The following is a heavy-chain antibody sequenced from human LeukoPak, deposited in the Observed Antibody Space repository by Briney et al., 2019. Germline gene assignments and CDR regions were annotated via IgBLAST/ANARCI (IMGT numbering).Heavy chain of an antibody. CDR2: TSAGGGGT. CDR3: AKGQRDGYNQHFDS. J-gene: IGHJ4*02. V-gene: IGHV3-23*01. CDR1: GFTFSSYA. Sequence: GGSLILSCAASGFTFSSYAMSWVRQAPGKGLEWVSATSAGGGGTYYTDSVKGRSTISRDNSKNTLDLQMNSPKAEDTAVYYCAKGQRDGYNQHFDSWGQGTLVTVSS. D-gene: IGHD5-24*01.